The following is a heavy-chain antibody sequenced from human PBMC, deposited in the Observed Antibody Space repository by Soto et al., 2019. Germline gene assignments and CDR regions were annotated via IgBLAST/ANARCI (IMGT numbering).Heavy chain of an antibody. J-gene: IGHJ4*02. CDR3: ATDYGSSPFDF. Sequence: QVQLVESGGGVVQPGRSLRLSCAASGFTFSTYGMHWVRQAPGKGLEWVAVIWADGSNKIYVDSVKGRFTISRDNSKNMLYLQMNSLRVEDTAIYYCATDYGSSPFDFWGQGTLVTVSS. D-gene: IGHD4-17*01. CDR2: IWADGSNK. CDR1: GFTFSTYG. V-gene: IGHV3-33*01.